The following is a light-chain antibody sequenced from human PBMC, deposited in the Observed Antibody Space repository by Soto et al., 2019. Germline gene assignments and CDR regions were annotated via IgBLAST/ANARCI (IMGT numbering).Light chain of an antibody. CDR1: QSISSY. J-gene: IGKJ1*01. V-gene: IGKV1-39*01. Sequence: DIQMTQSTSSLSASVGDRVTITCRASQSISSYLNWYQQKPGKAPKLLIYTASSLQSGVPSRFSGSGSGTDFTLTISSLQPEDFATYYCQQSYSTWTVVQGTKVDTK. CDR3: QQSYSTWT. CDR2: TAS.